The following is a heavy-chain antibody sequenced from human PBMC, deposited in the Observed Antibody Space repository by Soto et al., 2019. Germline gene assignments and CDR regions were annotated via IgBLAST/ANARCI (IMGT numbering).Heavy chain of an antibody. V-gene: IGHV4-31*03. D-gene: IGHD3-9*01. CDR2: IYYSGST. CDR3: ARAYYDILTGYYRAFDI. Sequence: QVQLQESGPGLVKPSQTLSLTCTVSGGSISSGGYYWSWIRQHPGKGLEWIGYIYYSGSTYYNPSLKSRVTISLDTSKNQFSLKLSSVTAADTAVYYCARAYYDILTGYYRAFDIWGQGTMVTVSS. J-gene: IGHJ3*02. CDR1: GGSISSGGYY.